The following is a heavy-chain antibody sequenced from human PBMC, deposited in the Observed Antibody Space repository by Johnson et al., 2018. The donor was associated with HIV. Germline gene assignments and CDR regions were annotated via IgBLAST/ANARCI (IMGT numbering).Heavy chain of an antibody. V-gene: IGHV3-20*04. D-gene: IGHD3-22*01. CDR2: ISWNGGTT. CDR1: GFTFEDYG. CDR3: ARDYDDSSGFDAFDI. Sequence: EVQLVESGGGVVRPGGSLRLSCVASGFTFEDYGMNWVRQAPGKGLEWVSDISWNGGTTGYADSVKGRFTISRDNARKSLYLQRNSLRAEDTAVYYCARDYDDSSGFDAFDIWGQGTMVTVSS. J-gene: IGHJ3*02.